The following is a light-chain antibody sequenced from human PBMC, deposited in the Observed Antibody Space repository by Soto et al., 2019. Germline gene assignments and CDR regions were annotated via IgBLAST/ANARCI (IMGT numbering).Light chain of an antibody. CDR2: AAS. V-gene: IGKV1-5*01. J-gene: IGKJ4*01. CDR1: QSISVW. CDR3: QQSNSHS. Sequence: ASVWDRVAITCRASQSISVWLAWYQHKPGKAPKLLMYAASILESGVPSRFSGRGSATQFTLTISSLQSHDSGTYYCQQSNSHSVGGGTKVDIK.